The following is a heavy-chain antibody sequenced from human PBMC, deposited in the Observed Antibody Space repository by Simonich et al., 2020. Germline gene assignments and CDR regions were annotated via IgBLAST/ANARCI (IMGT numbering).Heavy chain of an antibody. J-gene: IGHJ3*02. CDR1: GFTFSSYA. Sequence: GGGLVQPGGSLRLSCAASGFTFSSYAMSWVRQAPGKGLDGASAISGSCVSTYYSDSVKGRFTISRDNSKNKLYLRMNSLRAEDTAVYYCAKDRGERITMIVVVIDAFDIWGQGTMVTVSS. CDR2: ISGSCVST. D-gene: IGHD3-22*01. V-gene: IGHV3-23*01. CDR3: AKDRGERITMIVVVIDAFDI.